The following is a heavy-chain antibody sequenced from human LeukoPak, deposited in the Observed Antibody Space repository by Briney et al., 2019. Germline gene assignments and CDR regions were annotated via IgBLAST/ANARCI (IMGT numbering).Heavy chain of an antibody. CDR1: GYTFTTYG. V-gene: IGHV1-18*01. Sequence: ASVKVSCKASGYTFTTYGISWVRQAPGQGLEWMGWISPYNGNTNYAQKLQGRVTMTTDTSTSTAYMELRGLRSDDTAVYYCARDRAVVVAATDYWGKGTVVTVSS. D-gene: IGHD2-15*01. CDR2: ISPYNGNT. J-gene: IGHJ4*02. CDR3: ARDRAVVVAATDY.